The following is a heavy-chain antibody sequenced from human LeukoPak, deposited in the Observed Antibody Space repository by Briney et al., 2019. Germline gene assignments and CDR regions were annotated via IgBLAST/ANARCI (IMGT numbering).Heavy chain of an antibody. V-gene: IGHV3-23*01. CDR2: FSGSGGST. Sequence: PGGSLRLSCAASGFTFSSYAMSWVRQAPGKGLECISGFSGSGGSTYYADSVKGRFTISRDNSKNTLYLQMNSLRAEDTAVYYCARDLSDGEGLVDYWGQGTLVTVSS. J-gene: IGHJ4*02. CDR3: ARDLSDGEGLVDY. D-gene: IGHD4-17*01. CDR1: GFTFSSYA.